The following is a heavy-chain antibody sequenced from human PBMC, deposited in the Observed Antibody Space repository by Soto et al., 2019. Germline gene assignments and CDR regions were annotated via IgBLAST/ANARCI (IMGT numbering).Heavy chain of an antibody. V-gene: IGHV4-30-4*01. CDR1: GGSISSGDYY. CDR2: IYYSGST. D-gene: IGHD1-26*01. Sequence: SETLSLTCTVSGGSISSGDYYWSWIRQPPGKGLEWIGYIYYSGSTYYNPSLKSRVTISVDTSKNQFSLKLSSVTAADTAVYYCARPSLPGIVGATGYWGQGTLVTVSS. CDR3: ARPSLPGIVGATGY. J-gene: IGHJ4*02.